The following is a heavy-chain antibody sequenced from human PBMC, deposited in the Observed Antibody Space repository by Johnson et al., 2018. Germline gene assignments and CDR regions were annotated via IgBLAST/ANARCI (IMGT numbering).Heavy chain of an antibody. CDR1: GFTFSGYS. CDR3: AKDGHHDPRYYYYDLDV. CDR2: ISYDGNHK. Sequence: QVQLVQSGGGVVQXGRSXRLXCAASGFTFSGYSMHWVRQAPGKGLEWVAVISYDGNHKYYADSVKGRFTISRDNSKNTLYMQMNSLRVEDMAVYYCAKDGHHDPRYYYYDLDVWGKGTTVTVSP. J-gene: IGHJ6*04. V-gene: IGHV3-30*18. D-gene: IGHD3-3*01.